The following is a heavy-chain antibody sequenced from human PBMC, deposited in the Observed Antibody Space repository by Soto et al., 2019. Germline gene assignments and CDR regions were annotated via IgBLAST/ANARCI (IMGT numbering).Heavy chain of an antibody. CDR2: IDNDGSST. CDR3: ARDGSGPIDFDY. D-gene: IGHD3-10*01. J-gene: IGHJ4*02. Sequence: GGSLRLSCAASGFTFSGYWMHWVRQAPGKGLVWVSRIDNDGSSTTYADSVKGRFTISRDNAKNTLYLQMNSLTAEDTAAYYCARDGSGPIDFDYWGQGTLVTVSS. CDR1: GFTFSGYW. V-gene: IGHV3-74*01.